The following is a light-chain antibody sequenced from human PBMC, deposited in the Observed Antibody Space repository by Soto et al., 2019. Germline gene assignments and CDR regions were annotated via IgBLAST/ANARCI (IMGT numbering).Light chain of an antibody. Sequence: TQSPATLSLSPGERATLSCRASQSVSSYLAWYQQKPGQAPRLLIYDASNRATGIPARFSGSGSGTDFTLTISSLEPEDFAVYYCQQRSNWPRTFGPGTKVDIK. CDR3: QQRSNWPRT. J-gene: IGKJ3*01. CDR1: QSVSSY. V-gene: IGKV3-11*01. CDR2: DAS.